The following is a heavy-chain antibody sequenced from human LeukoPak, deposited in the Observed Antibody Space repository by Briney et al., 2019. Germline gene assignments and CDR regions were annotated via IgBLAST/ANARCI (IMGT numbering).Heavy chain of an antibody. V-gene: IGHV3-30*02. CDR3: AQDWFCSRDSCSFGTTCFVR. CDR1: GFVFSDYV. Sequence: GGSLSLSCATFGFVFSDYVIHWVRQAPGKGLEWVAFIRCDGSDPNYPDSVKGRFTNSRDNSKTMVQLQMNSLRVEDTAVYYCAQDWFCSRDSCSFGTTCFVRWGQG. CDR2: IRCDGSDP. D-gene: IGHD2-2*01. J-gene: IGHJ5*02.